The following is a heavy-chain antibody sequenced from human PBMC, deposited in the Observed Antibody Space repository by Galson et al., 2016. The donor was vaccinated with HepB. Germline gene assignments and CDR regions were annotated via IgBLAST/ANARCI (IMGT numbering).Heavy chain of an antibody. CDR1: GESFSYY. Sequence: SETLSLTCTVHGESFSYYWSWIRQAPGKGLEWIGEVNHDGNTRYSPSLKSRVTMSADTSKKQVSLNLNSVTAADTAVYYCARVYTSAWYTGLGWNEYNGLDVWGLGTTVTVS. J-gene: IGHJ6*02. V-gene: IGHV4-34*01. CDR2: VNHDGNT. CDR3: ARVYTSAWYTGLGWNEYNGLDV. D-gene: IGHD6-13*01.